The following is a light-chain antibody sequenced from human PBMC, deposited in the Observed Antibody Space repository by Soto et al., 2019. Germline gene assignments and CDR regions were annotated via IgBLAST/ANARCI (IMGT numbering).Light chain of an antibody. J-gene: IGKJ2*01. CDR3: QQYERWSHT. CDR2: GAS. CDR1: QNLSRN. V-gene: IGKV3-15*01. Sequence: EIVMTPSPATLSVSSGERATLSCRASQNLSRNLAWYQQRHGQAPRLLIHGASTRATGVPARFSGSGSGTDFTLTINSLQSDDFAVYCFQQYERWSHTFGQRTKLQIK.